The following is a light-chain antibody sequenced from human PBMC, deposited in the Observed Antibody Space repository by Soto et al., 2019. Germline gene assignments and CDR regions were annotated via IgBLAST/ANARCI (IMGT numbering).Light chain of an antibody. V-gene: IGKV3-15*01. Sequence: EVVMTQYTATLSVSPGERATLSCRASENVNSNVAWWYQQKPGQTPRLLIYGAFIRAPGFPVTFRGTGSGSEFTLTISSLQSEDGALYYCQQYDKWPYTFGQGTKVDI. CDR2: GAF. CDR1: ENVNSN. CDR3: QQYDKWPYT. J-gene: IGKJ2*01.